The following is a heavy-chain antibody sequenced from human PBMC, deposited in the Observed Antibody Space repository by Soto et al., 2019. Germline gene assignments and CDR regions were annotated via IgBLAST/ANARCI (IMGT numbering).Heavy chain of an antibody. V-gene: IGHV4-4*07. CDR2: IYTSGST. Sequence: SETLSLTCTVSGGSISSYYWSWIRQPAGKGLEWIGRIYTSGSTKYNPSPQSRVTISVDTSKNDFSLNLSSVTAADTAVYFCAREWGLLPYYVMNVWGHGTAVTVSS. D-gene: IGHD7-27*01. CDR1: GGSISSYY. J-gene: IGHJ6*02. CDR3: AREWGLLPYYVMNV.